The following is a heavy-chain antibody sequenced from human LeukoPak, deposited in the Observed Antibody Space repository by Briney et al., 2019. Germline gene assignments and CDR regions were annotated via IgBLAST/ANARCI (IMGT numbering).Heavy chain of an antibody. CDR2: IRGSGAGT. D-gene: IGHD3-16*01. CDR1: GFTFSSYA. V-gene: IGHV3-23*01. CDR3: ATDWGINF. Sequence: GGSLRLSCAASGFTFSSYAMNWVRQAPGKGLEWVSTIRGSGAGTYYADPVKGRFTISRDNSRNTLFLQMNSLRAEDSAVYYCATDWGINFWGQGTLVTVSS. J-gene: IGHJ4*02.